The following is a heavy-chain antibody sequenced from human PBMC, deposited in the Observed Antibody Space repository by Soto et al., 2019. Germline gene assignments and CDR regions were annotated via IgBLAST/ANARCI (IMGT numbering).Heavy chain of an antibody. CDR2: INSAGNG. CDR3: AKRIGPSNFYFDY. CDR1: GFTFSNYG. V-gene: IGHV3-23*01. J-gene: IGHJ4*02. Sequence: GGSLRLSCAASGFTFSNYGMSWVRQAPEKGLEWVSTINSAGNGYYADSVKGRFTISRDNSKDTLYLQMNTLRAQDTAVYYCAKRIGPSNFYFDYWGQGTLVTVSS. D-gene: IGHD7-27*01.